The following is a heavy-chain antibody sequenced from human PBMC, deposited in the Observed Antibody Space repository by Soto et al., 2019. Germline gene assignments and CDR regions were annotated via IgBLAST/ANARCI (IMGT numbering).Heavy chain of an antibody. D-gene: IGHD1-26*01. CDR1: GFTFNNYA. CDR3: AKERWEGSGMDV. Sequence: EVQLLESGGGLVQPGGSLRLSCAASGFTFNNYAMSWVRQAPGQGLEGVSTISSSGGSTYYADSVEGRFTISRDNSKNTLYLQKNSLRAEETAVYYCAKERWEGSGMDVWSQGITVTVPS. CDR2: ISSSGGST. J-gene: IGHJ6*02. V-gene: IGHV3-23*01.